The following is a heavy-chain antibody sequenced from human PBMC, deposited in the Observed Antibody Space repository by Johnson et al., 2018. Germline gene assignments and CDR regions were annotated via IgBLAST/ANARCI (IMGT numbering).Heavy chain of an antibody. CDR1: GFTFSSYG. D-gene: IGHD2-2*01. CDR3: ARDIVVVPAANGAYGMDV. J-gene: IGHJ6*02. V-gene: IGHV3-33*01. Sequence: VQLLESGGGVVQPGRSLRLSCAASGFTFSSYGMHWVRQAPGKGLEWVAVIWYDGSNKYYADSVKGRFTISRDNSKNTLYLQMNSLRAEDTAVYYCARDIVVVPAANGAYGMDVLGQGTTVTVSS. CDR2: IWYDGSNK.